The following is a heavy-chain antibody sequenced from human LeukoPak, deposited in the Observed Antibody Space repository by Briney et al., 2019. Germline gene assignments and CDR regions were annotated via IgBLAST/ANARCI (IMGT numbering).Heavy chain of an antibody. D-gene: IGHD2-15*01. CDR1: GFTFSSYG. Sequence: GGSLRLSCAASGFTFSSYGMHWVRQAPGKGLEWVAFIRYDGSNKYYADSVKGRFTISRDNSKNTLYLQMNSLRAEDTAVYYCAKDDRYCSGGSCYSGVGYFDYWGQGTLVTVSS. J-gene: IGHJ4*02. V-gene: IGHV3-30*02. CDR2: IRYDGSNK. CDR3: AKDDRYCSGGSCYSGVGYFDY.